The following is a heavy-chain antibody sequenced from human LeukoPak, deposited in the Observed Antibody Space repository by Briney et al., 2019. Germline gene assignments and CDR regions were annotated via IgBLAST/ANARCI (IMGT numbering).Heavy chain of an antibody. J-gene: IGHJ5*02. CDR3: ARDGGYNNYNWFDP. V-gene: IGHV4-4*07. Sequence: SETLSLTCIVSGGSINSHYWSWIRQPAGKGLEWIGRIYTSGSTNYNPSLKSRVTMSVDTSKNQFSLNPNSVTAADTAVYYCARDGGYNNYNWFDPWGQGTLVTVSS. CDR2: IYTSGST. CDR1: GGSINSHY. D-gene: IGHD5-24*01.